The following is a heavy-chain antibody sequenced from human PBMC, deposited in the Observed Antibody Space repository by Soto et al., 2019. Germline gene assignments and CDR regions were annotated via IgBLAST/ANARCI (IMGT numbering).Heavy chain of an antibody. Sequence: VGSLRLSCAASGFTFSSYEMTWVRQAPGNGLEWVSYVSSSGSTIYYADSVKGRFTSSRDNAKNSLYLQMNSLRAEDTAVYYCARDQPWYSSSDPFDYWGQGTLVTVSS. CDR1: GFTFSSYE. CDR3: ARDQPWYSSSDPFDY. V-gene: IGHV3-48*03. D-gene: IGHD6-6*01. CDR2: VSSSGSTI. J-gene: IGHJ4*02.